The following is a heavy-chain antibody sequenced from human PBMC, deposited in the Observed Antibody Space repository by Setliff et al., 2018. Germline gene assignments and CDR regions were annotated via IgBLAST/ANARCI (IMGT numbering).Heavy chain of an antibody. D-gene: IGHD1-26*01. CDR2: ISGSGGAT. Sequence: GGSLRLSCAASGFSFSTYWMHWVRQAPGKGLEWVPAISGSGGATYYTDSVKGRFTISRDNSKNTVYVQMDSLRADDTAVYYCAKVHPTPYSIYALDIWGQGTMVTVSS. CDR1: GFSFSTYW. J-gene: IGHJ3*02. CDR3: AKVHPTPYSIYALDI. V-gene: IGHV3-23*01.